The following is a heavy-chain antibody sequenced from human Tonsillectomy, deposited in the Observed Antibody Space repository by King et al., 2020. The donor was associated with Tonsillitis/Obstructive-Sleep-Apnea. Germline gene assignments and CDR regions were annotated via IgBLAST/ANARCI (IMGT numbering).Heavy chain of an antibody. CDR1: GGSFSGYY. J-gene: IGHJ5*02. V-gene: IGHV4-34*01. CDR3: ARESTAYYDFWSGFWFDP. CDR2: INHSGST. Sequence: VQLQQWGAGLLKPSETLSLTCAVYGGSFSGYYWSWIRQPPGKGLEWIGEINHSGSTNYNPSLKSLVTISVDTSKNQFSLKLSSVTAADTAVYYCARESTAYYDFWSGFWFDPWGQGTLVTVSS. D-gene: IGHD3-3*01.